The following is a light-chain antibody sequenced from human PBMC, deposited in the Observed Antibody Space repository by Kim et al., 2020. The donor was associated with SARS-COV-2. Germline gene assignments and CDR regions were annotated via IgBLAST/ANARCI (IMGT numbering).Light chain of an antibody. J-gene: IGKJ4*01. CDR1: QTVNNY. CDR2: GAS. CDR3: QQYAGSPLSAT. Sequence: PGERATLSCRASQTVNNYLAWYQQKPGQAPRLLIYGASSRATGIPERFSGSGSGTDFTLTISRLDPEDFAVFYCQQYAGSPLSATFGGGTKVDIK. V-gene: IGKV3-20*01.